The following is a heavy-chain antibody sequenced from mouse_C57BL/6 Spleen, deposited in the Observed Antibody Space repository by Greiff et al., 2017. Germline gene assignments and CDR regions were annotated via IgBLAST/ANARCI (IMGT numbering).Heavy chain of an antibody. D-gene: IGHD2-1*01. CDR3: ARFYSMRAMDY. CDR2: IYPGDGDT. J-gene: IGHJ4*01. Sequence: VQLQQSGPELVKPGASVKISCKASGYAFSSSWMNWVKQRPGKGLEWIGRIYPGDGDTNYNGKFKGKATLTADKSSSTAYMQLSSLTSEDSAVYFCARFYSMRAMDYWGQGTSVTVSS. V-gene: IGHV1-82*01. CDR1: GYAFSSSW.